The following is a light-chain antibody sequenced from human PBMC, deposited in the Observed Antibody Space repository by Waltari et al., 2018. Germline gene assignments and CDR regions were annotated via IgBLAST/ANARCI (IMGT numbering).Light chain of an antibody. CDR3: ATWDDSLNGL. CDR2: SKK. Sequence: SVLTQPPSVSGTPGKRVSISCSGSSPTIGRISVTWFQQVPGPAPKLLSYSKKQRPSVVPDRFSGSKSGTSAALAISWLQSEDEADYYCATWDDSLNGLFGGGTKLTV. CDR1: SPTIGRIS. V-gene: IGLV1-44*01. J-gene: IGLJ2*01.